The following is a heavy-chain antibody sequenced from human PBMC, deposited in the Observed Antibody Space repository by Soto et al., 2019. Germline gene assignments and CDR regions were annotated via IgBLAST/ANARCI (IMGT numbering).Heavy chain of an antibody. V-gene: IGHV3-74*01. CDR2: IHSDGSST. D-gene: IGHD1-26*01. J-gene: IGHJ3*01. Sequence: EVQLLESGRGLVQPGESLRLSCAASGFTFSYYWMHWVRQAPGMGLVWVSRIHSDGSSTTYADSVKGRFTISRDNARNTLYLQMNSLRAEDTAVYYCARGDRGAFDLWGQGTVLTVSS. CDR3: ARGDRGAFDL. CDR1: GFTFSYYW.